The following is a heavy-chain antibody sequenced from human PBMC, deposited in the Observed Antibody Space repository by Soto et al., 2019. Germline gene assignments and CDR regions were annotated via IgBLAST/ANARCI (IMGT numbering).Heavy chain of an antibody. J-gene: IGHJ5*02. Sequence: PSETLSLTCSVSGGSIGSNSYYFGWIRQPPGKGLEWLGSIYYTGTTNYNSSLKSRVTISADKSQNQFSLRLSSVTAADTAVYYCGAYCSRARGYDWFDPWGQGTLVTVSS. CDR2: IYYTGTT. CDR1: GGSIGSNSYY. CDR3: GAYCSRARGYDWFDP. V-gene: IGHV4-39*01. D-gene: IGHD2-2*01.